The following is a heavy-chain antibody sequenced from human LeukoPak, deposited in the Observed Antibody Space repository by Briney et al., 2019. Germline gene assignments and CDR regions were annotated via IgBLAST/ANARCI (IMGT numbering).Heavy chain of an antibody. V-gene: IGHV3-23*01. CDR2: ISGSGGST. J-gene: IGHJ4*02. CDR1: GFTFSSYA. D-gene: IGHD3-9*01. Sequence: KPGGSLRLSCAASGFTFSSYAMSWVRQAPGKGLEWVSAISGSGGSTYYADSVKGRFTISRDNSKNTLYLQMNSLGAEDTAVYYCAKPFYDILTGYGYWGQGTLVTVSS. CDR3: AKPFYDILTGYGY.